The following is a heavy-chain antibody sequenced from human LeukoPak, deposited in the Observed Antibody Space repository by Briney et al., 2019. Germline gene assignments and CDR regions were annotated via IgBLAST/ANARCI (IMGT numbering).Heavy chain of an antibody. D-gene: IGHD2-21*02. CDR1: GGSISSGSYC. CDR2: MYYSGST. V-gene: IGHV4-39*07. CDR3: ARDQYCGGDCYPDAFDI. Sequence: SETLSLTCTVSGGSISSGSYCWGWIRQPPGKGLEWIGSMYYSGSTYNNPSLKSRVTISVDTSKNQFSLKLSSVTAADTAVYYCARDQYCGGDCYPDAFDIWGQGIMVTVSS. J-gene: IGHJ3*02.